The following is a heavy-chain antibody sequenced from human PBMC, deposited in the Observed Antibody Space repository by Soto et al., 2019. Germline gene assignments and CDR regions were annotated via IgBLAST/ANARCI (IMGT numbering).Heavy chain of an antibody. CDR2: ISSSGSTI. Sequence: GGSLRLSCAASGFTFSSYEMNWVRQAPGKGLEWVSYISSSGSTIYYADSVKGRFTISRDNAKNSLYLQMNSLRAEDTAVYYCATLPVDAVDYWGQGTLVTVSS. CDR1: GFTFSSYE. J-gene: IGHJ4*02. V-gene: IGHV3-48*03. CDR3: ATLPVDAVDY. D-gene: IGHD2-2*01.